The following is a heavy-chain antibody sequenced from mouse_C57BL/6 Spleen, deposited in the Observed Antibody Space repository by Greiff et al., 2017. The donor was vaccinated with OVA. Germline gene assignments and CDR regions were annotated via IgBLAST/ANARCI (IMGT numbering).Heavy chain of an antibody. CDR1: GYTFTSYW. Sequence: QVQLQQPGAELVKPGASVKMSCKASGYTFTSYWITWVKQRPGQGLEWIGDIYPGSGSTTYNEKFKSKATLTVDTSSSTAYMQHSSLTSEDSSVYYCAICYGSKDAIDYWGQGTSVTVSS. D-gene: IGHD1-1*01. V-gene: IGHV1-55*01. CDR2: IYPGSGST. CDR3: AICYGSKDAIDY. J-gene: IGHJ4*01.